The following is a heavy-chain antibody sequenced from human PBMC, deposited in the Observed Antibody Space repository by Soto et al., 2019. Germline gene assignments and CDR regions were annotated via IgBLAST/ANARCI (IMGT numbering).Heavy chain of an antibody. J-gene: IGHJ3*02. CDR3: ARGLITMIRVVLTDAFDI. D-gene: IGHD3-10*01. V-gene: IGHV1-2*04. CDR2: INPNSGGT. CDR1: GYTFTGYY. Sequence: ASVKVSCKASGYTFTGYYMHWVRQAPGQGLEWMGWINPNSGGTNYAQKFQGWVTMTRDTSISTAYMELSRMRSDDTAVYYCARGLITMIRVVLTDAFDIWGQGTMVTVSS.